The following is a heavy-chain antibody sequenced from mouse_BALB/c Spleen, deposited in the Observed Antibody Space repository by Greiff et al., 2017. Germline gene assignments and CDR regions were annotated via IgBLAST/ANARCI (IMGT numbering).Heavy chain of an antibody. D-gene: IGHD2-4*01. J-gene: IGHJ1*01. CDR3: ARAYYDSFDV. CDR1: GYAFSSYW. CDR2: IYPGDGDT. V-gene: IGHV1-80*01. Sequence: VKVVESGAELVRPGSSVKISCKASGYAFSSYWMNWVKQRPGQGLEWIGQIYPGDGDTNYNGKFKGKATLTADKSSSTAYMQLSSLTSEDSAVYFCARAYYDSFDVWGAGTTVTVSS.